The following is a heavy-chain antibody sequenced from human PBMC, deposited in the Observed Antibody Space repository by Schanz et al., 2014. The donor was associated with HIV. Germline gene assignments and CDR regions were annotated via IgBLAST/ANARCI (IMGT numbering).Heavy chain of an antibody. V-gene: IGHV3-30*18. J-gene: IGHJ6*02. CDR3: AKDRNYYESKYRGKGNYYYYYGMDV. D-gene: IGHD3-22*01. CDR2: ISYDGRNK. Sequence: QVRLVESGGGVVRPGRSLRLSCAASGFTFDSYGMHWVRQAPGKGLEWVAVISYDGRNKYYADSVKGRLTISRDNSKNTLYLQMKSLRREDTAVYYCAKDRNYYESKYRGKGNYYYYYGMDVWGQGTTVTVSS. CDR1: GFTFDSYG.